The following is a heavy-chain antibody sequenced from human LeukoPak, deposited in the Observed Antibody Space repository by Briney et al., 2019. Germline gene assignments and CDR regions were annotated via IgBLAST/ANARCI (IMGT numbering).Heavy chain of an antibody. V-gene: IGHV3-20*04. D-gene: IGHD3-3*02. Sequence: GGSLRLSCATSGFTFVNYGLSWVRRAPGKGLEWLCAINYNGAITDYADSVKGRFTISRDNAKNSLYLRMDSLRAEDTALYYCARDRLGPSFSISHFDLWGQGTLVTVSS. CDR2: INYNGAIT. J-gene: IGHJ4*02. CDR3: ARDRLGPSFSISHFDL. CDR1: GFTFVNYG.